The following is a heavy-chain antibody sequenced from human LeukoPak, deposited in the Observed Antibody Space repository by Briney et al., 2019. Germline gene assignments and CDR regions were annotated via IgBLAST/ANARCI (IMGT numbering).Heavy chain of an antibody. CDR3: AKVPYGDYANAFDI. CDR2: IWYDGSNK. D-gene: IGHD4-17*01. CDR1: GFTFSSYG. Sequence: GGSLRLSCAASGFTFSSYGMHWVRQAPGKGLEWVAVIWYDGSNKYYADSVKGRFTISRDNSKNTLYLQMNSLRAEDTAVYYCAKVPYGDYANAFDIWGQGTMVTVSS. V-gene: IGHV3-30*02. J-gene: IGHJ3*02.